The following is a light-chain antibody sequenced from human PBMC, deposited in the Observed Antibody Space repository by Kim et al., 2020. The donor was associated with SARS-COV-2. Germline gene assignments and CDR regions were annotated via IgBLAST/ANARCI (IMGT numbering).Light chain of an antibody. CDR2: DVS. CDR1: SSDVGGYNY. CDR3: CSYAGSYSVV. Sequence: QSALTQPGSVSGSPGQSVTISCTGTSSDVGGYNYVSWYQQHPGKAPKLMIYDVSKRPSGVPDRFSGSKSGNTASLTISGLQAEDEADYYCCSYAGSYSVVFGGGTQLTVL. V-gene: IGLV2-11*01. J-gene: IGLJ2*01.